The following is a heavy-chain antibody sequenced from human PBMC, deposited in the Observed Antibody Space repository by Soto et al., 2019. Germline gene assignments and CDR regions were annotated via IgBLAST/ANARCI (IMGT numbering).Heavy chain of an antibody. J-gene: IGHJ6*02. CDR1: GFTFSSYG. D-gene: IGHD6-13*01. V-gene: IGHV3-33*01. CDR3: ARDVGGSWSYYYGMDV. CDR2: IWYDGSNK. Sequence: GGSLRLSCAASGFTFSSYGMHWVRQAPGKGLEWVAVIWYDGSNKYYADSVKGRFTISRDNSKNTLYLQMNSLRAEDTAVYYCARDVGGSWSYYYGMDVWGQGTTVTVSS.